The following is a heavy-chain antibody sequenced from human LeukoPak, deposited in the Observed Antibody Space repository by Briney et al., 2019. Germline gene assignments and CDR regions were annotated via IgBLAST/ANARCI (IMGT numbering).Heavy chain of an antibody. CDR2: IWSDASNK. D-gene: IGHD3-22*01. J-gene: IGHJ4*02. V-gene: IGHV3-33*06. CDR3: AKDGTGYSTYYFDY. Sequence: GRSLRLSCAPSGFIFSSYAMHWVRQAPGKGLEWVAVIWSDASNKYHADSVEGRFTISRDNSKNTLYLQMNSLRADDTAIYYCAKDGTGYSTYYFDYWGQGTQVTVSS. CDR1: GFIFSSYA.